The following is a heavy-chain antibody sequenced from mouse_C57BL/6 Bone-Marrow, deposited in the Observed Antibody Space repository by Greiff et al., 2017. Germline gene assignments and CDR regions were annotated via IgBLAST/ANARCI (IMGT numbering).Heavy chain of an antibody. CDR3: ARSAYYSNFYAMDY. D-gene: IGHD2-5*01. CDR2: IYPRDGST. Sequence: QVQLKQSGPELVKPGASVKLSCKASGYTFTSYDINWVKQRPGQGLEWIGWIYPRDGSTKYNEKFKGKATLTVDTSSSTAYMELHSLTSEDSAVYFCARSAYYSNFYAMDYWGQGTSVTVSS. CDR1: GYTFTSYD. J-gene: IGHJ4*01. V-gene: IGHV1-85*01.